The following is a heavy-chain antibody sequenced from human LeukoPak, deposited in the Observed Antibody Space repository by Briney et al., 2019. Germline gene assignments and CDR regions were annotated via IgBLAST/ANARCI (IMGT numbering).Heavy chain of an antibody. CDR2: ITGSGGST. Sequence: PGGTLRLSCAASGFTFSSYGMSWVRQAPGKGLEWVSAITGSGGSTYYADSVKGRFTISRDNSKNTLYLQMNSLRAEDTAVYYCAKGQRSSDYWGQGTLVTVSS. D-gene: IGHD3-16*01. V-gene: IGHV3-23*01. J-gene: IGHJ4*02. CDR1: GFTFSSYG. CDR3: AKGQRSSDY.